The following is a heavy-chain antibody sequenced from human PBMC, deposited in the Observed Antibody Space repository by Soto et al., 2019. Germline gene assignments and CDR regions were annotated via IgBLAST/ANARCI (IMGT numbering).Heavy chain of an antibody. V-gene: IGHV3-15*07. J-gene: IGHJ4*02. Sequence: PGGSLRLSCAASGFTFSNAWMNWVRQAPGKGLEWVGRIKSKTDGGTTDYAAPVKGRFTISRDDSKNTLYLQMNSLKTEDTAVYYCTTHLPVSTPLRFDYWGQGTLVTVSS. CDR2: IKSKTDGGTT. CDR1: GFTFSNAW. CDR3: TTHLPVSTPLRFDY. D-gene: IGHD1-20*01.